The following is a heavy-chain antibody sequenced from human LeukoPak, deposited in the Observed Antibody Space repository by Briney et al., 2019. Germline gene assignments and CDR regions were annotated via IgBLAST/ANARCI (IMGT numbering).Heavy chain of an antibody. D-gene: IGHD4-11*01. V-gene: IGHV4-34*01. CDR2: INHSGST. J-gene: IGHJ5*02. CDR1: GGSFSGYY. Sequence: KPSETLSLTCAVYGGSFSGYYWSWIRQPPGKGLEWIGEINHSGSTNYNQYLKSRVTISVDTSKNQFSLKLSSVTAADTAVYYCAIDPRMTTVTTSFVFDPWGQGTLVTVSS. CDR3: AIDPRMTTVTTSFVFDP.